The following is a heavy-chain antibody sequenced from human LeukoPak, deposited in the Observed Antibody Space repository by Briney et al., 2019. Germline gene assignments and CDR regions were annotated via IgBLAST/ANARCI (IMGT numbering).Heavy chain of an antibody. CDR2: IYYSGST. Sequence: PSETLSLTCTVSGGSVNNYAWSWIRQPPGKGLEYIGYIYYSGSTNYNPSLKSRVTISVDTSKNQFSLNLKSVTAADTAVYYCARDRAEGGGYWFDPWGQGTLVTVSS. CDR3: ARDRAEGGGYWFDP. V-gene: IGHV4-59*02. J-gene: IGHJ5*02. D-gene: IGHD5-12*01. CDR1: GGSVNNYA.